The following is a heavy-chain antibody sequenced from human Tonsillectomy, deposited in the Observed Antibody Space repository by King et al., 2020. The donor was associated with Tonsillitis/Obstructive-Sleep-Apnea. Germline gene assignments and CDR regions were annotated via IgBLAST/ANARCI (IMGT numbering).Heavy chain of an antibody. CDR1: GFTFSSYW. J-gene: IGHJ6*02. D-gene: IGHD4-17*01. Sequence: VQLVESGGGLVQPGGSLRLSCAASGFTFSSYWMHWVRQAPGKGLVWVSRINSDVSITSYADSVKGRFTISRDNAKSTLFLQMNSLRAEDPAVYYCAREVAPVTPSGGMDVWGRGTTPTVP. V-gene: IGHV3-74*01. CDR2: INSDVSIT. CDR3: AREVAPVTPSGGMDV.